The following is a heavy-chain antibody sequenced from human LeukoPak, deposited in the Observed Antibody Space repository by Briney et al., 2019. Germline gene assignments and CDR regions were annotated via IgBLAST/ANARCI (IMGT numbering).Heavy chain of an antibody. CDR1: GYTFTTYG. CDR3: AREGPVSSSWYFDY. J-gene: IGHJ4*02. Sequence: ASVKVSCKASGYTFTTYGINWLRQAPGQGLEWMGWISAYNGNTNYAQKLQGRVTMTTDTSTSTAYMELRSLRSDDTAVYYCAREGPVSSSWYFDYWGQGTLVTVSS. V-gene: IGHV1-18*01. CDR2: ISAYNGNT. D-gene: IGHD6-13*01.